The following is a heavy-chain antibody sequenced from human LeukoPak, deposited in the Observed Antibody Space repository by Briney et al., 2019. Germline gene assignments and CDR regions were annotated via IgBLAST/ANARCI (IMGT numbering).Heavy chain of an antibody. CDR1: GGSISSSSYY. CDR3: ARQLRTGTSRPCDY. CDR2: IYYSGST. D-gene: IGHD1-7*01. J-gene: IGHJ4*02. Sequence: PSETLSLTCTVSGGSISSSSYYWGWIRQPPGKELEWIGSIYYSGSTYYNPSLKSRVTISVDTSKNQFSLKLSSVTAVDTAVYYCARQLRTGTSRPCDYWGQGTLVTVSS. V-gene: IGHV4-39*01.